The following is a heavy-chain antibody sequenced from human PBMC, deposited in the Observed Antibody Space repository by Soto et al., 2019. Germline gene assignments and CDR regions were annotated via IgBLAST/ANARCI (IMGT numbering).Heavy chain of an antibody. CDR3: SRVGCSNSKCYTRGMDV. CDR2: IYSDGTT. V-gene: IGHV4-4*07. Sequence: PSETLSLTCTVSGGSISGYYWSWVRQPAGKGLEWVGRIYSDGTTNHSPSLKSRVTMSLDTSKDQFSLHLNSVTAADTAVYYCSRVGCSNSKCYTRGMDVWGQGTTVTVSS. CDR1: GGSISGYY. J-gene: IGHJ6*02. D-gene: IGHD2-2*01.